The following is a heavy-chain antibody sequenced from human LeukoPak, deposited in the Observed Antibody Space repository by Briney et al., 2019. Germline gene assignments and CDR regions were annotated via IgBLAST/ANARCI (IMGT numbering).Heavy chain of an antibody. CDR2: ISAYNGST. V-gene: IGHV1-18*01. Sequence: GASVKVSCKASDFSFTSYGMSWVRQAPGQGLEWMGWISAYNGSTKYAQKLQGRVTMTRDTSTNTAYMELSALTSEDTAVYYCARNPPRTGDFNSWGQGALVTVSS. D-gene: IGHD7-27*01. CDR3: ARNPPRTGDFNS. J-gene: IGHJ4*02. CDR1: DFSFTSYG.